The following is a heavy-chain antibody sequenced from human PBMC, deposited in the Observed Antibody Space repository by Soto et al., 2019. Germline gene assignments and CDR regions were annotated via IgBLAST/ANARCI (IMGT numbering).Heavy chain of an antibody. J-gene: IGHJ4*02. CDR1: GGSISSGGYY. D-gene: IGHD3-9*01. CDR2: IYYSGST. CDR3: ARENILTGYPDY. Sequence: QVQLQESGPGLVKPSQTLSLTCTVSGGSISSGGYYWSWIRQHPGKVLEWIGYIYYSGSTYYNPSLKSRVTISVDTSKNQFSLKLSSVTAADTAVYYCARENILTGYPDYWGQGTLVTVSS. V-gene: IGHV4-31*03.